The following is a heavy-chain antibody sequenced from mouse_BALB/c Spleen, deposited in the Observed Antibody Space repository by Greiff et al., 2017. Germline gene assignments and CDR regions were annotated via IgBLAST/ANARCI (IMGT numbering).Heavy chain of an antibody. CDR1: GFTFSSFG. CDR2: ISSGSSTI. Sequence: DVKLVESGGGLVQPGGSRKLSCAASGFTFSSFGMHWVRQAPEKGLEWVAYISSGSSTIYYADTVKGRFTISRDNPKNTLFLQMTSLRSEDTAMYYCARGIYYDYDYAMDYWGQGTSVTVSS. J-gene: IGHJ4*01. CDR3: ARGIYYDYDYAMDY. D-gene: IGHD2-4*01. V-gene: IGHV5-17*02.